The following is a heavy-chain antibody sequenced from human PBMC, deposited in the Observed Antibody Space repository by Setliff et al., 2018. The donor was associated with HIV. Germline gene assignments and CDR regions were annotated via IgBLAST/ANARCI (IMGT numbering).Heavy chain of an antibody. CDR2: INVDTANT. J-gene: IGHJ5*02. Sequence: ASVKVSCKASGYSFNDYAMHWVRQAPGQRLEWMGWINVDTANTKYSQKFQERVTITRDTTANTVYMELSSLRSEDTAVYYCAILGGKSLILDTWGQGTLVTVSS. CDR1: GYSFNDYA. D-gene: IGHD2-21*01. CDR3: AILGGKSLILDT. V-gene: IGHV1-3*01.